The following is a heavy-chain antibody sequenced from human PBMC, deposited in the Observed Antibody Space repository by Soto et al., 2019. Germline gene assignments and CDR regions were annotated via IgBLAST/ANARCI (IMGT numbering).Heavy chain of an antibody. CDR1: GYSFTSYW. V-gene: IGHV5-51*01. CDR3: ATGYSSSDPARGIDY. CDR2: IYPGDSDT. D-gene: IGHD6-13*01. Sequence: GESLKISCKGSGYSFTSYWIGWVRQMPGKGLEWMGIIYPGDSDTRYSPSFQGQVTISADKSISTAYLQWSSLKASDTAMYYCATGYSSSDPARGIDYWGQGTLVTVSS. J-gene: IGHJ4*02.